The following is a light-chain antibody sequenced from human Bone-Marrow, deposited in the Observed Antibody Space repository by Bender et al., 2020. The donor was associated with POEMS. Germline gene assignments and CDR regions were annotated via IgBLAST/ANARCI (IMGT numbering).Light chain of an antibody. CDR2: EVS. CDR3: SSYTGRGTNTYV. J-gene: IGLJ1*01. CDR1: RSDVGTYNF. V-gene: IGLV2-14*02. Sequence: QSALTQPASVSGSPGQSITISCTGTRSDVGTYNFVSWYQQHPGKAPKLMIYEVSKRPSGVPDRFSGSKSGNTASLTVSGLQAEDEADYYCSSYTGRGTNTYVFGSGTKVTVL.